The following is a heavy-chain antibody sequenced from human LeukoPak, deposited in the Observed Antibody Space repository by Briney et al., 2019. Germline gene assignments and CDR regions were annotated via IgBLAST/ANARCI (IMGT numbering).Heavy chain of an antibody. CDR1: GFTFSSYA. Sequence: GGSLRLSCAASGFTFSSYAMSWVRQAPGKGLEWVSAISGSGGSTYYADSVKGRFTISRDNSKNTLYLQINSLRSEDTAVYYCARGELIVGATYYFDYWGQGTLVTVSS. D-gene: IGHD1-26*01. V-gene: IGHV3-23*01. J-gene: IGHJ4*02. CDR3: ARGELIVGATYYFDY. CDR2: ISGSGGST.